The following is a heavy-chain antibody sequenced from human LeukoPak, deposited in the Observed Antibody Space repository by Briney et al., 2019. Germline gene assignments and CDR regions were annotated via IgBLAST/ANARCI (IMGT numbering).Heavy chain of an antibody. D-gene: IGHD4-17*01. V-gene: IGHV1-18*01. CDR3: ARIRTVTRDADY. CDR2: ISAYNGDT. Sequence: ASVKVSRKASGYTFTDYDINWVRQAPGQGLEWMGWISAYNGDTNYARNLQGRVTMTTDTSTYTAYMELRSLRSDDTAVYYCARIRTVTRDADYWGQGTLVTVSS. J-gene: IGHJ4*02. CDR1: GYTFTDYD.